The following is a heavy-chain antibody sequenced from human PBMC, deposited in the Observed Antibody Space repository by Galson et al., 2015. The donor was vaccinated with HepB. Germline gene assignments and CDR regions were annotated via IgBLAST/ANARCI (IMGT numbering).Heavy chain of an antibody. CDR1: GYTFTGYY. CDR2: INPNSGGT. J-gene: IGHJ3*02. Sequence: SVKVSCKASGYTFTGYYMHWVRQAPGQGLEWMGWINPNSGGTNYAQKFQGRVTMTRDTSISTAYMELSRLRSDDTAVYYCARAIDDRWGGRLDDAFDIWGQGTMVTVSS. V-gene: IGHV1-2*02. CDR3: ARAIDDRWGGRLDDAFDI. D-gene: IGHD7-27*01.